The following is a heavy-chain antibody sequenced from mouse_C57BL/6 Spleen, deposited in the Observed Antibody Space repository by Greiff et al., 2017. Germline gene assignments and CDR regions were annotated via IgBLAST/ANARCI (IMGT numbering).Heavy chain of an antibody. V-gene: IGHV1-80*01. CDR3: AREGYYGNDY. Sequence: QVQLQQSGAELVKPGASVTLSCKASGYAFSSYWMNWVKQRPGKGVEWIGQIYPGAGDTNYNGKFKGKATLTVDKSSSTAYMPLSSLTSEDSAVYFCAREGYYGNDYWGQGTTLTVSS. D-gene: IGHD2-1*01. CDR1: GYAFSSYW. J-gene: IGHJ2*01. CDR2: IYPGAGDT.